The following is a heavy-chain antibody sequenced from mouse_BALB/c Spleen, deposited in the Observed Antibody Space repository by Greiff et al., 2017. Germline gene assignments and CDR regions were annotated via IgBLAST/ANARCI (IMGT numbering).Heavy chain of an antibody. V-gene: IGHV5-4*02. CDR2: ISDGGSYT. Sequence: EVHLVESGGGLVKPGGSLKLSCAASGFTFSDYYMYWVRQTPEKRLEWVATISDGGSYTYYPDSVKGRFTISRDNAKNNLYLQMSSLKSEDTAMYYCARDDDYDGFAYWGQGTLVTVSA. CDR1: GFTFSDYY. CDR3: ARDDDYDGFAY. D-gene: IGHD2-4*01. J-gene: IGHJ3*01.